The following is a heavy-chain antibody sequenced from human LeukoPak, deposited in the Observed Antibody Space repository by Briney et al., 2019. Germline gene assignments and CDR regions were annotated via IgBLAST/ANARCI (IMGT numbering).Heavy chain of an antibody. J-gene: IGHJ4*02. Sequence: PGGSLRLSCAASGFTFDDYGMSWVRQVPGKGLEWVCGINWNGGGTAYADSVKGRFTISRDNAKNSLYLQMNSLRAEDTALYYCAKGWNGMDYGGRLDYWGQGTLVTVSS. CDR2: INWNGGGT. V-gene: IGHV3-20*04. D-gene: IGHD4-23*01. CDR3: AKGWNGMDYGGRLDY. CDR1: GFTFDDYG.